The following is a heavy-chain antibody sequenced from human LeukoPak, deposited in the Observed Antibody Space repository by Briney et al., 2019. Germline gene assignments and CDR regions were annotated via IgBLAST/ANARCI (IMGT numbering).Heavy chain of an antibody. V-gene: IGHV4-31*03. CDR2: IYYSGST. J-gene: IGHJ5*02. Sequence: SETLSLTCTVSGGSISSGGYYWSWIRQHPGKGLEWIGYIYYSGSTYYNPSLQSRVTISVDTSKNQFSLKLSSVTAADTAVYYCARHGPGDSVWFGELGSGTYNWFDPWGQGTLVTVSS. CDR3: ARHGPGDSVWFGELGSGTYNWFDP. D-gene: IGHD3-10*01. CDR1: GGSISSGGYY.